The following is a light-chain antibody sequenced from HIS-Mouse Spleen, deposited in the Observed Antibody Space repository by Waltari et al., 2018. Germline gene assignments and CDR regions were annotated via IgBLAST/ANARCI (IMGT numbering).Light chain of an antibody. CDR2: DVS. CDR1: SSDVGGYNY. J-gene: IGLJ3*02. Sequence: QSALTQPRSVSGSPGQSVTISCTGTSSDVGGYNYVSWYQQHPGKAPKLMIYDVSKRPSVVPDRCSGSKSGNTASLTISGLQAEDEADYYCCSYAGSYTWVFGGGTKLTVL. CDR3: CSYAGSYTWV. V-gene: IGLV2-11*01.